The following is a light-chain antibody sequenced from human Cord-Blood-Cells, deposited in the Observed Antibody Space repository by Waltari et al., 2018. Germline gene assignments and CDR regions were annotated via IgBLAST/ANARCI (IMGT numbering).Light chain of an antibody. CDR1: SSDVGNYNL. J-gene: IGLJ1*01. Sequence: QSALTQPASVSGSPGQSITISCTGTSSDVGNYNLVSWYQQHPGKAPKLMIYEGSKRPSGVSNLFAGSKSGNTASLTISGLQAEDEADYYCCSYAGSSTSYVFGTGTKVTVL. V-gene: IGLV2-23*01. CDR3: CSYAGSSTSYV. CDR2: EGS.